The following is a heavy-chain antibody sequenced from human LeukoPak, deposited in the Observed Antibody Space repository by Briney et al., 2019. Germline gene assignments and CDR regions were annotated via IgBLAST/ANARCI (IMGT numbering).Heavy chain of an antibody. D-gene: IGHD2-15*01. CDR2: MIPIFGTA. V-gene: IGHV1-69*05. CDR1: GGTFSSYA. CDR3: ARDVVSSGGYFDY. J-gene: IGHJ4*02. Sequence: SVKVSCKASGGTFSSYAISWVRQAPGQGLEWRGGMIPIFGTAKYAQKFQRRVTITTDESTSTAYMELSSLRAEDTAVYYCARDVVSSGGYFDYWGQGTLVTVSS.